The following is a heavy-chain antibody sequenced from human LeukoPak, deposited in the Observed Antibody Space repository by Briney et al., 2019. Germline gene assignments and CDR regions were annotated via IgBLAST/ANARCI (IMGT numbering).Heavy chain of an antibody. Sequence: SVKVSCKASGGTFSNYAISWVRQAPGQGLEWMGGIIPIFGTANYAQKFQGRVTITTDESTSTAYMELSSLRSEDTAVYYCARGVHSSSWAYYYYYMDVWGKGTTVTVSS. V-gene: IGHV1-69*05. CDR3: ARGVHSSSWAYYYYYMDV. J-gene: IGHJ6*03. CDR2: IIPIFGTA. CDR1: GGTFSNYA. D-gene: IGHD6-13*01.